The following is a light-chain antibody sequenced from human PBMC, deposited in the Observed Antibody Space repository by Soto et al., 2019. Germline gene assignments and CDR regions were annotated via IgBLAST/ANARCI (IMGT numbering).Light chain of an antibody. Sequence: DIQMTQSPSTLSGSVGYRVTITCRASQSISSYLNWYQQKPGKAPKLLIYAASSLQSGVPSRFSGSGSGTDFTLTISSLQPEDFATYYCQQSYSTPRTFGQGTKGDIK. J-gene: IGKJ1*01. V-gene: IGKV1-39*01. CDR3: QQSYSTPRT. CDR2: AAS. CDR1: QSISSY.